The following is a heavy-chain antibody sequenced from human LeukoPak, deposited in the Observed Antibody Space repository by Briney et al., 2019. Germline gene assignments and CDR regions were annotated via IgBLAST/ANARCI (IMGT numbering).Heavy chain of an antibody. Sequence: PGGSLRLSCAASGFTFSSYSMNWVRQAPGKGLEWISYIISSANAIYYADSVKGRFTISRDNAKNSVYLQTNSLRVEDTAVYYCARDSSWSFDYWGQGALVTVSS. J-gene: IGHJ4*02. CDR3: ARDSSWSFDY. CDR1: GFTFSSYS. CDR2: IISSANAI. V-gene: IGHV3-48*01. D-gene: IGHD3-10*01.